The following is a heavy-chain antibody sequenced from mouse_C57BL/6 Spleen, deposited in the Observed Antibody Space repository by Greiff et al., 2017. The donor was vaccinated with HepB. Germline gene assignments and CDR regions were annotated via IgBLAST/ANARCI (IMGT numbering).Heavy chain of an antibody. Sequence: LVRPGSSVKMSCKTSGYTFTSYGINWVKQRPGQGLEWIGYIYIGNGYTEYNEKFKGKATLTSDTSSSSAYMQLSSLTSEDSAIYFCARRAGDSNYHFDYWGQGTTLTVSS. CDR1: GYTFTSYG. CDR2: IYIGNGYT. CDR3: ARRAGDSNYHFDY. D-gene: IGHD2-5*01. J-gene: IGHJ2*01. V-gene: IGHV1-58*01.